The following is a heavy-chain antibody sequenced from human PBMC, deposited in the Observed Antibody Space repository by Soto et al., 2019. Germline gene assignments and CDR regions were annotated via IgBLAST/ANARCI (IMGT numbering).Heavy chain of an antibody. J-gene: IGHJ5*02. CDR2: IYHTGTT. Sequence: QLRESVPGLVKPSGTLSLTCFVSGASISSTYWWSWVRQTPGKRLGWIGQIYHTGTTSYNPSLTNRVTISLDKSNNQFSLRLTSMAAADTAVYYCATLPPRIVVVMTDLPTWGQGTLVTVSS. CDR3: ATLPPRIVVVMTDLPT. CDR1: GASISSTYW. V-gene: IGHV4-4*02. D-gene: IGHD2-15*01.